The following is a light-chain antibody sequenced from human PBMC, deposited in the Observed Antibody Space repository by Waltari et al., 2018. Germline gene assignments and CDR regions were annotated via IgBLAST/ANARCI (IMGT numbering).Light chain of an antibody. J-gene: IGLJ2*01. CDR3: SSRDSSASHVL. CDR1: SLRTSY. CDR2: GKN. Sequence: SSELTQDPAVSVALGQTVQITCQGASLRTSYASLYQQKSGQAPILVLFGKNKRPSGIPDRFSGYNSETTTSLTITGAQAEDEADYYCSSRDSSASHVLFAGGTKLTVL. V-gene: IGLV3-19*01.